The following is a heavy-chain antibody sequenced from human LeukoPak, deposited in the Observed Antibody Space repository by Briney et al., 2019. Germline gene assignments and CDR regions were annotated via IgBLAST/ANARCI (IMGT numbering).Heavy chain of an antibody. CDR3: ARDLGTYYLNWFDP. J-gene: IGHJ5*02. CDR1: GFTFSTYA. V-gene: IGHV3-20*04. D-gene: IGHD3-10*01. CDR2: INWNGGST. Sequence: GGSLRLSCAASGFTFSTYAMSWVRQAPGKGLEWVSGINWNGGSTGYADSVKGRFTISRDNAKNSLYLQMNSLRAEDTALYYCARDLGTYYLNWFDPWGQGTLVTVSS.